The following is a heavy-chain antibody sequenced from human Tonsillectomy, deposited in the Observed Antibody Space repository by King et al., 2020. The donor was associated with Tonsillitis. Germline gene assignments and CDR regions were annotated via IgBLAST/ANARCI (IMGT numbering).Heavy chain of an antibody. J-gene: IGHJ2*01. V-gene: IGHV1-24*01. Sequence: VQLVQSGAEVKKPGASVKVSCKVSGYTLTELSMHWVRQAPGKGLEWMRGFDPEDGETIYAQKFQGRVTMTEDTSTDTAYMELSSLRSEDTAVYYCATLDITMIVVVTTGWYFDLWGRGTLVTVSS. CDR3: ATLDITMIVVVTTGWYFDL. CDR1: GYTLTELS. CDR2: FDPEDGET. D-gene: IGHD3-22*01.